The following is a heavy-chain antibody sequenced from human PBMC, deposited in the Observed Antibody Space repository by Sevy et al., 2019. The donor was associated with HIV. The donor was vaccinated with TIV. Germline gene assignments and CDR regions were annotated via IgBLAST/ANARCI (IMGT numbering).Heavy chain of an antibody. J-gene: IGHJ6*02. Sequence: GGSLRLSCAASGFTFSSYWMHWVRQAPGKGLVWVSRINSDGSSTRYADSVKGRFTISRDNAKNTLYLQMNSLRAEDTAVYYCARVAAAGLYYYYYYGMDVWGQGTTVTVSS. CDR3: ARVAAAGLYYYYYYGMDV. CDR2: INSDGSST. CDR1: GFTFSSYW. V-gene: IGHV3-74*01. D-gene: IGHD6-13*01.